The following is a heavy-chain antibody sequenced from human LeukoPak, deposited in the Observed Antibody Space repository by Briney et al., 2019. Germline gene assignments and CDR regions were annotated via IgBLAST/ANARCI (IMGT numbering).Heavy chain of an antibody. D-gene: IGHD6-19*01. CDR3: ARPRGSSGSYNWFDP. Sequence: TSETLSLTCTVSGGSISSYYWGWIRQPPGKGLEWIGSIYYSGSTYYNPSLKSRVTISVDTSKNQFSLKLSSVTAADTAVYYCARPRGSSGSYNWFDPWGQGTLVTVSS. CDR2: IYYSGST. CDR1: GGSISSYY. J-gene: IGHJ5*02. V-gene: IGHV4-39*01.